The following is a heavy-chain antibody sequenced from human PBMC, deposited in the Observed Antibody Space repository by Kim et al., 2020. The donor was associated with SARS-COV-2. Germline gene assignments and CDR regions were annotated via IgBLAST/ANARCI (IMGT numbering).Heavy chain of an antibody. CDR3: AKDFQLWHGTYYFDY. D-gene: IGHD5-18*01. CDR1: GFTFSSYA. V-gene: IGHV3-23*01. CDR2: ISGSGGST. Sequence: GGSLRLSCAASGFTFSSYAMSWVLQAPGKGLEWVSAISGSGGSTYYADSVKGRFTISRDNSKNTLYLQMNSLRAEDTAVYYCAKDFQLWHGTYYFDYWGQGTLVTVSS. J-gene: IGHJ4*02.